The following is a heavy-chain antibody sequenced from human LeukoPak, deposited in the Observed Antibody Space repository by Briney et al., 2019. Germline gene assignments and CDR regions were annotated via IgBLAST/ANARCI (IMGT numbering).Heavy chain of an antibody. D-gene: IGHD1-20*01. J-gene: IGHJ5*02. CDR3: ARPLFCAFDNCGYWLDP. CDR1: GYTFTNYL. CDR2: INPNGDAT. Sequence: VASVKLSCTTSGYTFTNYLIHWVRQAPGQGLEWVGTINPNGDATNYAPRLQGRLTLTQDTSRSIVYMELRGMTPDDTGVYYCARPLFCAFDNCGYWLDPWGPGTLVTVSS. V-gene: IGHV1-46*01.